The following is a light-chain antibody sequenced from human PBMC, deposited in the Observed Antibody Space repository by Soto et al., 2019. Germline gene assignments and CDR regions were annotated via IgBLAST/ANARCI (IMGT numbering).Light chain of an antibody. J-gene: IGKJ3*01. Sequence: IALTQSPAILSLSPGERATLSCRASQSVETYLAWYQQKPGQPPRLLIYDTSKRASGVPARFSGSGSGTDFTITLSSLETEDFAVAFWRQPRNWVSFGAGTRVD. CDR2: DTS. V-gene: IGKV3-11*01. CDR1: QSVETY. CDR3: RQPRNWVS.